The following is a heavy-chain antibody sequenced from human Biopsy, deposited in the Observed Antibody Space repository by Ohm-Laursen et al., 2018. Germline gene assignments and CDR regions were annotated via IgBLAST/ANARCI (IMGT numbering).Heavy chain of an antibody. CDR1: GGSFSGYY. Sequence: SQTLSLTWPVSGGSFSGYYWSWIRQTPGKGLEWIGEVSHSGSTNYNPSLKSRVTISVDTSKNQFSLNLSSVTAADTAVYYCARLTGDYIWGNWRINHDPFDIWDQGTSVTVSS. J-gene: IGHJ3*02. V-gene: IGHV4-34*01. D-gene: IGHD3-16*01. CDR2: VSHSGST. CDR3: ARLTGDYIWGNWRINHDPFDI.